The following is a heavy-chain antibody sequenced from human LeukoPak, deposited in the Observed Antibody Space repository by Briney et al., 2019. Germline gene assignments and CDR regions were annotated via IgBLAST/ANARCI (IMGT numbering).Heavy chain of an antibody. J-gene: IGHJ4*02. CDR2: IHYSGST. CDR1: GGSVSSSSYY. D-gene: IGHD3-10*01. CDR3: ARHQSYGSGTYYAPFDN. V-gene: IGHV4-39*01. Sequence: SETLSLTCTVSGGSVSSSSYYWGWIRQPPMKGLEWIGSIHYSGSTEYNLSLKSRVTISVDTSRNQFSLKLSSVTAADTAVYYCARHQSYGSGTYYAPFDNWGQGILVTVSS.